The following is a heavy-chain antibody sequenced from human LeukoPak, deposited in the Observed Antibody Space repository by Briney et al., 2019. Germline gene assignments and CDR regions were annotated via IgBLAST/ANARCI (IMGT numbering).Heavy chain of an antibody. CDR1: GYTFTGYY. D-gene: IGHD3-22*01. V-gene: IGHV1-2*02. Sequence: ASVKVSCKASGYTFTGYYMHWVRQAPGQGFEWMGWINPNSGGTNYAQKFQERVTITRDMSTSTAYMELTSLRSEDTAVYYCATDLNYYDSSGSGDYWGQGTLVTVSS. CDR3: ATDLNYYDSSGSGDY. CDR2: INPNSGGT. J-gene: IGHJ4*02.